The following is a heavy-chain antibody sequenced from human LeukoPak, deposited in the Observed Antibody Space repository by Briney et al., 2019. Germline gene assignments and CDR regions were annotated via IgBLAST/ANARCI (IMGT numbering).Heavy chain of an antibody. CDR3: ARSYSSGWYAGAFDY. CDR2: INPNSGGT. Sequence: ASVKVSCKASGYTFTGYYMHWVRQAPGQGLEWMGWINPNSGGTNYAQKFQGRVTMTRDTSISTAYMELSRLRSDDTAVYYCARSYSSGWYAGAFDYWGQGTLVTVSS. D-gene: IGHD6-19*01. CDR1: GYTFTGYY. V-gene: IGHV1-2*02. J-gene: IGHJ4*02.